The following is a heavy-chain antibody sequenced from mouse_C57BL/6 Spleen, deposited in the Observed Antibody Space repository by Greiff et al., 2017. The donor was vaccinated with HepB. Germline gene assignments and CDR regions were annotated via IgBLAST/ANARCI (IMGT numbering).Heavy chain of an antibody. Sequence: DVMLVESGGGLVQPGGSLSLSCAASGFTFTDYYMSWVRQPPGKALEWLGFIRNKANGYTTEYSASVKGRFTISRDNSQSILYLQMNALRAEDSATYYCARGGNSYYYAMDYWGQGTSVTVSS. CDR1: GFTFTDYY. D-gene: IGHD2-1*01. CDR3: ARGGNSYYYAMDY. J-gene: IGHJ4*01. V-gene: IGHV7-3*01. CDR2: IRNKANGYTT.